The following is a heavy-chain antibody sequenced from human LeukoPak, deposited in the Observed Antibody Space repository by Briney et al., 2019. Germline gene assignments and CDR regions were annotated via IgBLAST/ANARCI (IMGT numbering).Heavy chain of an antibody. V-gene: IGHV3-21*01. Sequence: PGGSLRLSCAVSGFTLSTYSMSWVRQAPGKGLEWDSSISGSRSDIYYADSVKGRFTISRDNAKNSLYLQMNSLRAEDTAVYYCASSRTRTDYWGQGTLVTVSS. CDR3: ASSRTRTDY. D-gene: IGHD1-14*01. CDR2: ISGSRSDI. CDR1: GFTLSTYS. J-gene: IGHJ4*02.